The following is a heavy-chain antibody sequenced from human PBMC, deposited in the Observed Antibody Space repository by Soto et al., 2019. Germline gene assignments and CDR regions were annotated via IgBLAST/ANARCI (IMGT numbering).Heavy chain of an antibody. CDR1: GYSFASYW. CDR3: ARLAFNGYYYYGMDV. Sequence: PGESLQISCKGSGYSFASYWIGWVRQMPGKGLEWMGIIYPGDSDTRYSPSFQGQVTISADKSISTAYLQWSSLKASDTAMYYCARLAFNGYYYYGMDVWGQGTTVTVSS. CDR2: IYPGDSDT. J-gene: IGHJ6*02. V-gene: IGHV5-51*01.